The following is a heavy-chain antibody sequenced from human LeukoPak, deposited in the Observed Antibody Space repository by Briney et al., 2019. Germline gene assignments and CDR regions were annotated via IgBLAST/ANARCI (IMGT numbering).Heavy chain of an antibody. J-gene: IGHJ5*02. D-gene: IGHD3-10*01. CDR3: ASLRVRLPWFGDLVPSWFDP. CDR2: IYHSGST. V-gene: IGHV4-38-2*01. CDR1: GYSISSGYY. Sequence: SETLSLTCAVSGYSISSGYYWGWIRQPPGKGLEWIGSIYHSGSTYYNPSLKSRVTISVDTSKNQFSLKLSSVTAADTAVYYCASLRVRLPWFGDLVPSWFDPWGQGTLVTVSS.